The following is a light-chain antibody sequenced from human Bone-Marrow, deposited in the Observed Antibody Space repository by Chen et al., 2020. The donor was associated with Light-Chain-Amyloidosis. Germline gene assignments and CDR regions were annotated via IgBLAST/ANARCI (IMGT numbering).Light chain of an antibody. CDR1: NIGSTS. V-gene: IGLV3-21*02. CDR2: DDS. J-gene: IGLJ3*02. Sequence: SYVLTQPPSVSVAPGPTATIACGGNNIGSTSVHWYQQTPGQAPLLVVYDDSDRPPGIPERLSGSNSGNTATLTISRVEAGDEADYYCQVWDRSSDRPVFGGGTKLTVL. CDR3: QVWDRSSDRPV.